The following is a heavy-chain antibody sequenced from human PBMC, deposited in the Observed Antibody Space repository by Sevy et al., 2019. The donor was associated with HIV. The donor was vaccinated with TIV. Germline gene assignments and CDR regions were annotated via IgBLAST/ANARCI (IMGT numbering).Heavy chain of an antibody. D-gene: IGHD2-15*01. CDR3: ARAYCSAGSCYSLAY. CDR2: ISAHNGDT. CDR1: GYPFNTYR. V-gene: IGHV1-18*01. J-gene: IGHJ4*02. Sequence: ASVKVSCRASGYPFNTYRITWVRQAPGQGLEWMGWISAHNGDTNYAQNLQDRVTMITDTSTSTAYMELRSLRSDDTAVYYCARAYCSAGSCYSLAYWGQGTLVTVSS.